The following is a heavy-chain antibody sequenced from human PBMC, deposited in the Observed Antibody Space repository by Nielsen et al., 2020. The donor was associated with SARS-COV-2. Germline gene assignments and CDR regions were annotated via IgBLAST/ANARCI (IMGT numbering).Heavy chain of an antibody. CDR2: INHSGST. J-gene: IGHJ6*02. CDR3: ARGTTMVRGVIIVIPNYYYYYGMDV. Sequence: SETLSLTCTVSGGSISSSSYYWGWIRQPPGKGLEWIGEINHSGSTNYNPSLKSRVTISVDTSKNQFSLKLSSVTAADTAVYYCARGTTMVRGVIIVIPNYYYYYGMDVWGQGTTVTVSS. V-gene: IGHV4-39*07. CDR1: GGSISSSSYY. D-gene: IGHD3-10*01.